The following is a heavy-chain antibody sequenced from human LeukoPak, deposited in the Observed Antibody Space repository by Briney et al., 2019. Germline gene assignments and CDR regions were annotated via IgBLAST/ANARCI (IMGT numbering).Heavy chain of an antibody. CDR2: IYTSGST. Sequence: SQTLSLTCTVSGGSTSSGSYYWSWIRQPAGKGLEWIGRIYTSGSTNYNPSLKSRVTISVDTSKNQFSLKLSSVTAADTAVYYCARDGEVYFDYWGQGTLVTVSS. CDR3: ARDGEVYFDY. CDR1: GGSTSSGSYY. J-gene: IGHJ4*02. V-gene: IGHV4-61*02. D-gene: IGHD3-10*01.